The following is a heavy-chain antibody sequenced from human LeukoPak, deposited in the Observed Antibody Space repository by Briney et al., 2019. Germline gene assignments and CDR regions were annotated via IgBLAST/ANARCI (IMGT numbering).Heavy chain of an antibody. V-gene: IGHV4-61*02. CDR3: ARDICGYNYGCFDS. CDR1: GDSIGRGSYY. CDR2: IFNTGST. D-gene: IGHD5-18*01. Sequence: PSETLSLTCAVSGDSIGRGSYYWGWIRQPAGKAPEWIGRIFNTGSTSYNPSLKSRVTISVDTSKNQFSLNLRSVTAADTAVYYCARDICGYNYGCFDSWGQGTLVTVST. J-gene: IGHJ4*02.